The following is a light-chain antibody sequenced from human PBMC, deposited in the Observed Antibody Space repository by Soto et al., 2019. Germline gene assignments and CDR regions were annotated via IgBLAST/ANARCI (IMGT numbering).Light chain of an antibody. CDR3: QQYGTSPVT. V-gene: IGKV3-20*01. CDR1: QSVGSN. J-gene: IGKJ5*01. CDR2: GVS. Sequence: EIVLTQSPGTLSLSPGERATLSCTASQSVGSNFAWYQQKPGQAPRLLIYGVSNRVTSIPDRLTGSGSGTDVTLPVSRLEPEDFAMFYCQQYGTSPVTCGQGTRLDI.